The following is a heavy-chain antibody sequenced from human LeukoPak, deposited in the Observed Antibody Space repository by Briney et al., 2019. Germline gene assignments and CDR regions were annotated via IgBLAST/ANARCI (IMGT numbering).Heavy chain of an antibody. D-gene: IGHD5-18*01. CDR1: GVSISNGDYY. CDR3: ARGRRYSYGYPDY. J-gene: IGHJ4*02. V-gene: IGHV4-30-4*01. CDR2: IYYSGST. Sequence: QASETLSLTCTVSGVSISNGDYYWTWIRQPPGKGLEWIAYIYYSGSTYYNPSLKSRVTISVDKSKNQFSLKLSSVTAADTAVYYCARGRRYSYGYPDYWGQGTLVTVSS.